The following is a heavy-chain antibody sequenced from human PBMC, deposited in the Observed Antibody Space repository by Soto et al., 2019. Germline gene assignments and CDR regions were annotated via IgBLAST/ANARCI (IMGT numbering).Heavy chain of an antibody. D-gene: IGHD3-3*01. V-gene: IGHV1-58*01. Sequence: SVKVSCKASGFTFTSSAVQWVRQARGQRLEWIGWIVVGSGNTNYAQKFQERVTITRDMSTSTAYMELSSLRSEDTAVYYCAADRIHYDFWSGYYYGMDVWGQGTTVTSP. CDR1: GFTFTSSA. J-gene: IGHJ6*02. CDR2: IVVGSGNT. CDR3: AADRIHYDFWSGYYYGMDV.